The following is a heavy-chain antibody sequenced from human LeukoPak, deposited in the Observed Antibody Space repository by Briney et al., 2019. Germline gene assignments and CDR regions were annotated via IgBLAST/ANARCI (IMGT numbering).Heavy chain of an antibody. Sequence: AGGSLRLSCAASGFTFSSYSMNWVRQAPGKGLEWVANINRDGSEKNYVDSVKGRFTISRDNAKNSLYLQMDSLRAEDTAVYYCARDRTPGGYDFGAFDIWGQGTMVTVSS. CDR3: ARDRTPGGYDFGAFDI. CDR2: INRDGSEK. D-gene: IGHD5-12*01. J-gene: IGHJ3*02. V-gene: IGHV3-7*01. CDR1: GFTFSSYS.